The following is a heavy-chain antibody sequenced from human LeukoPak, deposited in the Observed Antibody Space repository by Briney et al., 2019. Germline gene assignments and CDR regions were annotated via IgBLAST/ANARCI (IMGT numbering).Heavy chain of an antibody. CDR3: ARAVKEYYYDSSGYYFDY. CDR2: IYYSGST. J-gene: IGHJ4*02. Sequence: SETLSLTCTVSGGSISGYHWSWIRQPPGKGLEWIGYIYYSGSTNYNPSPKSRVTISVDTSKNQFSLKLSSVTAADTAVYYCARAVKEYYYDSSGYYFDYWGQGTLVTVSS. V-gene: IGHV4-59*01. CDR1: GGSISGYH. D-gene: IGHD3-22*01.